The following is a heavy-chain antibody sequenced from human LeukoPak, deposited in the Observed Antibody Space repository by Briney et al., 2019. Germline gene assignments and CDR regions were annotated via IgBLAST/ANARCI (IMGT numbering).Heavy chain of an antibody. CDR1: GGSISSYY. D-gene: IGHD3-22*01. V-gene: IGHV4-4*07. CDR3: ARDGYYYESSGYTIATYYYYYMDV. CDR2: ICTSGST. Sequence: SETLSLTCTVSGGSISSYYWSWIRQPAGKGLEWIGRICTSGSTNYNPSLKSRVTMSVDTSKNQFSLKLSSVTAADTAVYYCARDGYYYESSGYTIATYYYYYMDVWSKGTTVTVSS. J-gene: IGHJ6*03.